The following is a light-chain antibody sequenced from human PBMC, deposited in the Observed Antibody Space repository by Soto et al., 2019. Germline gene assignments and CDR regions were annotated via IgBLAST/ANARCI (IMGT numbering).Light chain of an antibody. Sequence: DIQLTQSQYSLSACVGDRVTLTCRASQGIDTSLAWYQQKPGKAPKLLIYAASNFQSGVPSRFSGSGSGTHFTLTISSLQPEDFATYYCQQTNSFPLTFGGGTKVDIK. V-gene: IGKV1-12*01. CDR3: QQTNSFPLT. J-gene: IGKJ4*01. CDR1: QGIDTS. CDR2: AAS.